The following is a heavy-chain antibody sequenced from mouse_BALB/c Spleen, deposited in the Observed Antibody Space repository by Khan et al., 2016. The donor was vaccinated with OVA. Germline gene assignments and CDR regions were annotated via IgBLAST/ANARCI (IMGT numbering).Heavy chain of an antibody. Sequence: EVQLVESGGDLVEPGGSLKLSCAASGFTFSTYGMSWVRQTPDKRLEWVATISTGGHYTYYPDSVRGRFTISRDNAKNTLYLQMTSLKSEDTAMFYCARLAYYYDRGGLDYWGQGTLVTVSA. CDR1: GFTFSTYG. J-gene: IGHJ3*01. V-gene: IGHV5-6*01. D-gene: IGHD1-1*01. CDR2: ISTGGHYT. CDR3: ARLAYYYDRGGLDY.